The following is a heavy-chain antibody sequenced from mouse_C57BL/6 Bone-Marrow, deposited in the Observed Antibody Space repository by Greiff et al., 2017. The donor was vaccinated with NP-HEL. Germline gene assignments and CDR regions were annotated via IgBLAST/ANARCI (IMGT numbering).Heavy chain of an antibody. Sequence: QVQLQQPGTELVKPGASGYTFTSYWMHWVKQRPGQGLEWIGNINPSNGGTNYNEKFKSKATLTVDKSSSTAYMQLSSLTSEDSAVYYCARESSGYSYFDYWGQGTTLTVSS. V-gene: IGHV1-53*01. CDR1: GYTFTSYW. D-gene: IGHD3-2*02. J-gene: IGHJ2*01. CDR2: INPSNGGT. CDR3: ARESSGYSYFDY.